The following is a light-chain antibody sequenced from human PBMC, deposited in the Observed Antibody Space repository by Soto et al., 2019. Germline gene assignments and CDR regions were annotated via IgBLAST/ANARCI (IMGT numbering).Light chain of an antibody. CDR2: NVS. J-gene: IGLJ1*01. CDR1: SSDVGGHNS. CDR3: TSYTSSRTYV. V-gene: IGLV2-14*01. Sequence: QSALTQPASVSGSPGQSITISCTGTSSDVGGHNSVSWYQQHPGKAPKLMIYNVSNRPSGVSNRFSGSKSGNTASLTISGLLAEDEADYYCTSYTSSRTYVFGAGTQLTVL.